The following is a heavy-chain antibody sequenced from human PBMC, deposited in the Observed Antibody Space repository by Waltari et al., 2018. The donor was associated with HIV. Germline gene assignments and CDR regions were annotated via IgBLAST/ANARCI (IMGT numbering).Heavy chain of an antibody. CDR2: IYPDDADT. Sequence: PGEALKISCKASGYTFTNYWIAWVRQTPGKGLEWMGIIYPDDADTRQSPSFEGHVSISADKSTTTAYLQWTRLRASDSGVYYCARHSIGRSWFDPWGQGTLVTVSS. D-gene: IGHD6-6*01. CDR1: GYTFTNYW. CDR3: ARHSIGRSWFDP. J-gene: IGHJ5*02. V-gene: IGHV5-51*01.